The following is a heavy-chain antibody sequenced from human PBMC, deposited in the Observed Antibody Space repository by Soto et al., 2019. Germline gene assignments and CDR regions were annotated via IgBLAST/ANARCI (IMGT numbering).Heavy chain of an antibody. V-gene: IGHV1-18*01. D-gene: IGHD2-8*02. J-gene: IGHJ4*02. CDR1: NYTFTNYA. Sequence: AASVKVSCKTFNYTFTNYAITWVRQAPGQGLEWMGWISAYNGNTKYAQKNQGRVTMTTDTPTSTAYMELRSLRSDDTAVYFCATSPGHAETGGSFYWGQGTLVTVSS. CDR3: ATSPGHAETGGSFY. CDR2: ISAYNGNT.